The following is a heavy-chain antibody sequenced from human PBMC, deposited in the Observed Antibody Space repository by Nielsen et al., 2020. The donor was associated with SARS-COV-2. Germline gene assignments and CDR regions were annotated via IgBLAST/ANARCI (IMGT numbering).Heavy chain of an antibody. CDR2: IHYSGST. CDR1: GGSISSYY. J-gene: IGHJ2*01. CDR3: ARRDVYWYFDL. Sequence: SETLSLTCTVSGGSISSYYWSWIRQPPGKGLEWIGNIHYSGSTNYNPSLKSRVTISVDTSKKQFSLKLRSVTAADTAMYYCARRDVYWYFDLWGRGSQVTVSS. V-gene: IGHV4-59*08.